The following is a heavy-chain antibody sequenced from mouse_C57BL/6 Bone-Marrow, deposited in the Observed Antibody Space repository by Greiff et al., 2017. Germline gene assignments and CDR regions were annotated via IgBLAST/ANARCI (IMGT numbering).Heavy chain of an antibody. CDR2: IDPSDSYT. CDR1: GYTFTSYW. CDR3: ARDIDGYYLPWFGY. Sequence: VQLQQPGAELVRPGTSVKLSCKASGYTFTSYWMHWVKQRPGQGLEWIGVIDPSDSYTNYNQKFKGKATLTVDPSSSTAYMQLSSLTSEDSAVYYCARDIDGYYLPWFGYWGQGTLVTVSA. V-gene: IGHV1-59*01. J-gene: IGHJ3*01. D-gene: IGHD2-3*01.